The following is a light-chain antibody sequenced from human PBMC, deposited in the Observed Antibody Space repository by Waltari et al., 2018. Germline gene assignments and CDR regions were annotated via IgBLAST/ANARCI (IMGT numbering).Light chain of an antibody. J-gene: IGLJ3*02. CDR3: SSYEGSNNLV. CDR2: EVN. Sequence: QSALTQPPSASGSPGQSVTISCTATSSDISIYNFVSWYQQHPGTAPKLIIYEVNKRPSGVPDRFPGSKSGNTASLTISGLQAEDEADYYCSSYEGSNNLVFGGGTKLTVL. CDR1: SSDISIYNF. V-gene: IGLV2-8*01.